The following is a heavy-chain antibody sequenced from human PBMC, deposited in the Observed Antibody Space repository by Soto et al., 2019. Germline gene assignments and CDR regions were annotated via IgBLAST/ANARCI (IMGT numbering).Heavy chain of an antibody. CDR2: ISGGGDAT. V-gene: IGHV3-23*01. CDR3: ARKVSGSTGRPDLWYFDL. CDR1: GFTFSGYA. D-gene: IGHD3-10*01. Sequence: EVQLLDSGGGLVQPGGSLRLSCAASGFTFSGYALTWVRQAPGKGLEWVSAISGGGDATFYADSVTGRFTISRDNSKNPLYLQMNPLRAEDTAVYYCARKVSGSTGRPDLWYFDLWGRGTLVTVSS. J-gene: IGHJ2*01.